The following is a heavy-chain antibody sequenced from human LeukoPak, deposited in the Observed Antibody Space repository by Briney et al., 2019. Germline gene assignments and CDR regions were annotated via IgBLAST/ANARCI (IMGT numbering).Heavy chain of an antibody. CDR1: GFTFSRSA. CDR3: ARDSGMVRGTVDY. D-gene: IGHD3-10*01. J-gene: IGHJ4*02. V-gene: IGHV3-30*03. CDR2: ISHDGSNT. Sequence: GGSLRLSCAASGFTFSRSAVHWVRQAPGKGLEWVAVISHDGSNTDYTDSVKGRFTISRDNSKNTLYLQMNSLRAEDTAVYYCARDSGMVRGTVDYWGQGTLVTVSS.